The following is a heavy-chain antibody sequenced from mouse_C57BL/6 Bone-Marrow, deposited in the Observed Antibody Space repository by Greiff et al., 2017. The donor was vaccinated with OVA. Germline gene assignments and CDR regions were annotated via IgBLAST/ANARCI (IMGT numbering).Heavy chain of an antibody. V-gene: IGHV1-61*01. CDR1: GYTFISYW. CDR2: IYPSDSET. Sequence: QVQLQQPGAELVRPGSSVKLSCKASGYTFISYWVYWVKQRPGQGLEWIGNIYPSDSETHYNQKFKDKATLTVDKSSSTAYMQLSSLTSEDSAVYYCASGGLLRRFDYWGQGTTLTVSS. D-gene: IGHD1-2*01. J-gene: IGHJ2*01. CDR3: ASGGLLRRFDY.